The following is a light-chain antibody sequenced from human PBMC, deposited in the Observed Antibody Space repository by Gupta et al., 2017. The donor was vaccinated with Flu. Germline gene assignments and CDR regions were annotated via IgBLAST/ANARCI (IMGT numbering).Light chain of an antibody. Sequence: SVTISCTGSSSDVGGYNDDSGYQKHPGKAPKLMIYDGSERPAGVTDRFSGYKTGNTASLTIAGLQAEDEADYYCCSYAGSYTWVFGGGTKLTVL. J-gene: IGLJ3*02. V-gene: IGLV2-11*01. CDR3: CSYAGSYTWV. CDR2: DGS. CDR1: SSDVGGYND.